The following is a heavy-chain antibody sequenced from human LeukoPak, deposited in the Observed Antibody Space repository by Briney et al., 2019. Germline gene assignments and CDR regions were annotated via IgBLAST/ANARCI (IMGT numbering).Heavy chain of an antibody. D-gene: IGHD2-2*03. V-gene: IGHV1-69*13. CDR3: AVGYCSSTSCYDSPNYYYYYGMDV. CDR2: IIPIFGTA. Sequence: ASGKVSCKASGYTFTSYGISWVRQAPGQGLEWMGGIIPIFGTANYAQKFQGRVTITADESTSTAYMELSSLRSEDTAVYYCAVGYCSSTSCYDSPNYYYYYGMDVWGQGTTVTVSS. J-gene: IGHJ6*02. CDR1: GYTFTSYG.